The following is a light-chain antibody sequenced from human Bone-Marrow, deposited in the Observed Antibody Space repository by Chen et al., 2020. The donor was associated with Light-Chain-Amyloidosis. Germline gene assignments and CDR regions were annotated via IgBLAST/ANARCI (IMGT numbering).Light chain of an antibody. CDR2: DAS. V-gene: IGKV1-5*01. J-gene: IGKJ5*01. CDR1: QSISRW. CDR3: QQYNGYSAIT. Sequence: DIQMTQSPSILSASVGDRVTISCRASQSISRWLAWYQQRPGKAPKVLIFDASTLESGVPSRFSGSGSGTEFTLTISSLQPEDFVTYYCQQYNGYSAITFGQGTRLESK.